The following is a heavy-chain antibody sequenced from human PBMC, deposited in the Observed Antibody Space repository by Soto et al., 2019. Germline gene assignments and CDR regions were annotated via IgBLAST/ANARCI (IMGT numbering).Heavy chain of an antibody. CDR3: ASSSQTYDSRGYFDY. Sequence: QSQTLSLTCAISGDSVSSNSAAWNWIRQSPSRGIEWLRRTYYRSKWNNDYAVSVKSRRTINPDTSNNQFSPQRNSVTTEDTAVYYWASSSQTYDSRGYFDYWGQGTLVTVSS. CDR2: TYYRSKWNN. J-gene: IGHJ4*02. D-gene: IGHD3-22*01. V-gene: IGHV6-1*01. CDR1: GDSVSSNSAA.